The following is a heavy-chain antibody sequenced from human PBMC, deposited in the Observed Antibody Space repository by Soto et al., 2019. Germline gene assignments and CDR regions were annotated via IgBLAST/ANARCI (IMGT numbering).Heavy chain of an antibody. V-gene: IGHV4-59*08. CDR3: ARLRRGYDILTGPPYYFDY. CDR2: IYYSGST. CDR1: GGSISSYY. D-gene: IGHD3-9*01. J-gene: IGHJ4*02. Sequence: SETLSLTCTVSGGSISSYYWSWIRQPPGKGLEWIGYIYYSGSTNYNPSLKSRVTISVDTSKNQFSLKLSSVTAADTAVYYCARLRRGYDILTGPPYYFDYWGQGTLVTVSS.